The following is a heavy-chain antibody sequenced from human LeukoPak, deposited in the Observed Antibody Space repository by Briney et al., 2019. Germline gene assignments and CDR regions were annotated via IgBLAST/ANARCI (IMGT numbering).Heavy chain of an antibody. J-gene: IGHJ5*02. Sequence: ASVKVSCKASGYPFTGYYMHWVRQAPGQGLEWMGWINPNSGGTNYAQKFQGRVTMTRDTSISTAYMELSRLRSDDTAVYYCARDTTCSGGSCYGWFDPWGQGTLVTVSS. CDR3: ARDTTCSGGSCYGWFDP. CDR2: INPNSGGT. CDR1: GYPFTGYY. V-gene: IGHV1-2*02. D-gene: IGHD2-15*01.